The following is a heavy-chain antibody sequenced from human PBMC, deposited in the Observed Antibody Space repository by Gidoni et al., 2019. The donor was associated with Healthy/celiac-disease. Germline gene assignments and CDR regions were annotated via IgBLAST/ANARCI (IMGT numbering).Heavy chain of an antibody. CDR3: ARGKITFGGVIPKDDAFDS. Sequence: EVQLVESGGGLVKPGGSLRLSCAASGFPFSSYSMNWVRQAPGKGLEWVSSISSSRSYIYYADSVKGRFTISRDNAKNSLYLQMNSLRAEDTAVYYCARGKITFGGVIPKDDAFDSWGQGTMVTVSS. D-gene: IGHD3-16*02. V-gene: IGHV3-21*01. CDR2: ISSSRSYI. J-gene: IGHJ3*02. CDR1: GFPFSSYS.